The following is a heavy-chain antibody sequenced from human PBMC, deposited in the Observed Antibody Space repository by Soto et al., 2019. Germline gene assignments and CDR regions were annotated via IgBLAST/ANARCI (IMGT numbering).Heavy chain of an antibody. Sequence: QMQLVESGGGAVQPGRSLRLSCAASGFTFSYYPMNWVRQAPGKGLEWVAVISFDGSNKYYADSVKGRLTISRDNCKNTLYLQMNSLRGEDTAVYYCARVPVDMVAILYIYPLDGREPRSDVDVWGQGTTVTVSS. D-gene: IGHD5-12*01. CDR3: ARVPVDMVAILYIYPLDGREPRSDVDV. J-gene: IGHJ6*02. CDR2: ISFDGSNK. CDR1: GFTFSYYP. V-gene: IGHV3-30*04.